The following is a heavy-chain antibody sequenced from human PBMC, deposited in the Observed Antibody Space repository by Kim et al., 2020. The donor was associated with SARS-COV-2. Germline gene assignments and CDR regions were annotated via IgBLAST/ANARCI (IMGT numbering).Heavy chain of an antibody. CDR2: IKQDGSEK. D-gene: IGHD3-22*01. CDR3: ARAGYYYYESSGYPNYAMDV. Sequence: GGSLRLSCAASGFTFSNYWMSWVRQDPGKGLEWVANIKQDGSEKYYVDSVKGRFTISRDNAKNSLYLQMNSLRAEDTAVYYCARAGYYYYESSGYPNYAMDVWGQGTTVTVSS. CDR1: GFTFSNYW. J-gene: IGHJ6*02. V-gene: IGHV3-7*04.